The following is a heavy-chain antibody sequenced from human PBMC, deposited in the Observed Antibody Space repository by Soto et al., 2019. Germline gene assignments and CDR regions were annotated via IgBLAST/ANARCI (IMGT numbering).Heavy chain of an antibody. Sequence: ASVKVSCKASGYTFTSYVISWVRQAPGQGLEWMGWISSYNGNTNYAQKLQGRVTMTTDTSTSTAYMELRSLRSDDTAVYYCAREGSGCYDLFNWFDPWGKGTLITVGS. V-gene: IGHV1-18*01. CDR1: GYTFTSYV. J-gene: IGHJ5*02. CDR2: ISSYNGNT. CDR3: AREGSGCYDLFNWFDP. D-gene: IGHD2-2*01.